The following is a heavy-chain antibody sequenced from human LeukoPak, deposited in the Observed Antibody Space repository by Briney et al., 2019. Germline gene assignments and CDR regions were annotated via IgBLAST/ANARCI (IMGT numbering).Heavy chain of an antibody. CDR2: IHYSGST. J-gene: IGHJ4*02. D-gene: IGHD2-15*01. Sequence: SETLSLTCTVSGGSISCYYWTWIRQALGKGLGWIGYIHYSGSTNYNPSLKSRVTTSLDTSKNQVSLRLDSVTAADTAVNYCARFCDGGRSPDCWGQGTMLTVSS. CDR3: ARFCDGGRSPDC. V-gene: IGHV4-59*08. CDR1: GGSISCYY.